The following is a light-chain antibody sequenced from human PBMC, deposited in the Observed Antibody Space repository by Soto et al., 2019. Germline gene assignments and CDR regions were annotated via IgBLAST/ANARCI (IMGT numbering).Light chain of an antibody. CDR1: QSVSTY. V-gene: IGKV3-11*01. CDR2: DAS. CDR3: QPRRTWPHSIT. J-gene: IGKJ5*01. Sequence: ALIQSHTTQSLSPAEPATLSSRASQSVSTYLAWYQQRPGQAPRLLIYDASNRATGIPARFSGSGSETDFTLTISSLEPEDFAVYYCQPRRTWPHSITFGHGTRLDIK.